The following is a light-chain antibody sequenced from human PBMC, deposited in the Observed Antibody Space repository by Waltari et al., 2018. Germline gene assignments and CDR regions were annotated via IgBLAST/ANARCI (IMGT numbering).Light chain of an antibody. CDR3: QQRRSWPLT. CDR1: QSVSSY. Sequence: EIVLTQSPATLSLSPGEGATLSCWASQSVSSYLAWYQQKPGQAPRLPIYDASNRATGIPARFSGSGSGTDFTLTISSLEPEDFAVYYCQQRRSWPLTFGGGTKVEIK. J-gene: IGKJ4*01. V-gene: IGKV3-11*01. CDR2: DAS.